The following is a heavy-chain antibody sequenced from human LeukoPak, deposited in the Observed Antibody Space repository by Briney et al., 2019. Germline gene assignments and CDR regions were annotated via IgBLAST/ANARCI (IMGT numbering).Heavy chain of an antibody. J-gene: IGHJ4*02. D-gene: IGHD3-16*02. CDR1: GGSISSSSYY. V-gene: IGHV4-39*01. CDR2: IYYSGST. Sequence: PSETLSLTCTVSGGSISSSSYYWGWIRQPRGKGLEWIGSIYYSGSTYYNPSLKSRVTISVDTSKNQFSLKLSSVTAADTAVYYCARSGVYDYVWGSYRSHRYFDYWGQGTLVTVSS. CDR3: ARSGVYDYVWGSYRSHRYFDY.